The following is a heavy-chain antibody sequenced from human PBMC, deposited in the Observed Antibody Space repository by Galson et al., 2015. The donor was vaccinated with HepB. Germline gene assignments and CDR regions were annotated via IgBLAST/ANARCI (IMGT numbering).Heavy chain of an antibody. Sequence: SLRLSCAASGFTFSSYAMSWVRQAPGKGLEWVSAISGSGGSTYYADSVKGRFTISRDNSKNTLYLQMNSLRAEDTAVYYCAKDWYSSSWYENWFDPWGQGTLVTVSS. CDR1: GFTFSSYA. J-gene: IGHJ5*02. V-gene: IGHV3-23*01. CDR3: AKDWYSSSWYENWFDP. CDR2: ISGSGGST. D-gene: IGHD6-13*01.